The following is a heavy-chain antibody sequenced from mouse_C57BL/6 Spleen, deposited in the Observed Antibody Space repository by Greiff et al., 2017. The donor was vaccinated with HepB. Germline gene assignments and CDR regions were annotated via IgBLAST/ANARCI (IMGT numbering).Heavy chain of an antibody. J-gene: IGHJ4*01. Sequence: VKLVESGPELVKPGASVKISCKASGYAFSSSWMNWVKQRPGKGLEWIGRIYPGDGDTNYNGKFKGKATLTADKSSSTAYMQLSSLTSEDSAVYFCARGEITTVVANAMDYWGQGTSVTVSS. CDR2: IYPGDGDT. CDR3: ARGEITTVVANAMDY. V-gene: IGHV1-82*01. CDR1: GYAFSSSW. D-gene: IGHD1-1*01.